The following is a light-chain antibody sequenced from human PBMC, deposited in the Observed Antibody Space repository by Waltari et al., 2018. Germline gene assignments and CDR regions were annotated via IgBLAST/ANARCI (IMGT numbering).Light chain of an antibody. V-gene: IGLV2-23*02. Sequence: QSALTQPASVSGSPGQSITISCTGTSSDFGSYNLVSWYQQHPGKAPNFMIYEVNKRPSGVANRFACSKSCNTASLTISGLQAEDEADYYCCSYAGSSAPLYVFGTGTKVTVL. CDR1: SSDFGSYNL. CDR2: EVN. CDR3: CSYAGSSAPLYV. J-gene: IGLJ1*01.